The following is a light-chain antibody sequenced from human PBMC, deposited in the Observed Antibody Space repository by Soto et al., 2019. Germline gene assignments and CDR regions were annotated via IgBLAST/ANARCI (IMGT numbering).Light chain of an antibody. CDR2: DIS. CDR1: QSVTTN. Sequence: EIVMTQSPGTLSVSPGERVTLSCRASQSVTTNLAWYQQKPGQTPRLLIYDISARASGIPGRFSGSGSGTDFPLTISSLQSEDSGVYYCQQYLDWPLTFGGGTKVEI. J-gene: IGKJ4*01. CDR3: QQYLDWPLT. V-gene: IGKV3-15*01.